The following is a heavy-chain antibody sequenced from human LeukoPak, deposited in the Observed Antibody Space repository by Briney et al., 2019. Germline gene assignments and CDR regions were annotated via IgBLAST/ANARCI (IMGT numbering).Heavy chain of an antibody. V-gene: IGHV4-38-2*02. J-gene: IGHJ6*03. CDR3: ARDPGMVRGVIYYYYYYMDV. Sequence: SETLSLTCTVSGYSITSGYYWGWIRQPPGKGLEWIGSIYHSGSTHYNPSLNSRVTMSVDTSKNQVSLKLSSVTAADTAVYYCARDPGMVRGVIYYYYYYMDVWGKGTTVTISS. CDR1: GYSITSGYY. CDR2: IYHSGST. D-gene: IGHD3-10*01.